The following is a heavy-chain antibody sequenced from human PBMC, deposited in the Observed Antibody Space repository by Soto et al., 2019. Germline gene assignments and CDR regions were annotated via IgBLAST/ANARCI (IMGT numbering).Heavy chain of an antibody. D-gene: IGHD3-22*01. Sequence: GGSLRLSCAASGFTFSSYWMHWVRQAPGKGLVWVSRINSDGSSTSYADSVKGRFTISRDNAKNTLYLQMNSLRAEDTAVYYCARVRKISHRNYYDSSGPNDYWGQGTLVTVSS. J-gene: IGHJ4*02. CDR1: GFTFSSYW. CDR2: INSDGSST. CDR3: ARVRKISHRNYYDSSGPNDY. V-gene: IGHV3-74*01.